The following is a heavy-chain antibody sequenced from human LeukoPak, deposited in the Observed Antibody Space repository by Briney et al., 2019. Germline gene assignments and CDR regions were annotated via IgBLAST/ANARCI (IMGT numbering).Heavy chain of an antibody. V-gene: IGHV3-30*03. CDR3: ASQTGYCSSTSCSVDY. J-gene: IGHJ4*02. D-gene: IGHD2-2*01. CDR2: ISYDGSNK. Sequence: KPGGSLRLSCAASGFTFSSYGMHWVRQAPGKGLEWVAVISYDGSNKYYADSVKGRFTISRDNSKNTLYLQMNSLRAEDTAVYYCASQTGYCSSTSCSVDYWGQGTLVTVSS. CDR1: GFTFSSYG.